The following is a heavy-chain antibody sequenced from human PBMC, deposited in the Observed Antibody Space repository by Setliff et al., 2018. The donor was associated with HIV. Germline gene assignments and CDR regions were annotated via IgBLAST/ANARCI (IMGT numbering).Heavy chain of an antibody. Sequence: GSLRLSCAASGFTFSSYDMSWVRQAPGKGLEWVSAISGSGDTTYYADSVKGRFTISRDNSKNTLYLLMNSLRAEDTAVYYCADQYSSSWTTFDYWGQGTLVTVSS. V-gene: IGHV3-23*01. J-gene: IGHJ4*02. CDR1: GFTFSSYD. CDR2: ISGSGDTT. D-gene: IGHD6-13*01. CDR3: ADQYSSSWTTFDY.